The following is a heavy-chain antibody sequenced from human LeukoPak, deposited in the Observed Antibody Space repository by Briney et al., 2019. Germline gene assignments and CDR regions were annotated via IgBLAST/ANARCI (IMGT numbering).Heavy chain of an antibody. J-gene: IGHJ4*02. CDR1: GYTFTSYG. Sequence: AAVKVSCKASGYTFTSYGFSWVRQAPGPGLEWMGWISAYNGNTNYAQKLQGRVTMTTDTSTSTAYMELRSLRSDDTAVYYCARELSSGWYYFDYWGQGTLVTVSS. CDR2: ISAYNGNT. D-gene: IGHD6-19*01. V-gene: IGHV1-18*01. CDR3: ARELSSGWYYFDY.